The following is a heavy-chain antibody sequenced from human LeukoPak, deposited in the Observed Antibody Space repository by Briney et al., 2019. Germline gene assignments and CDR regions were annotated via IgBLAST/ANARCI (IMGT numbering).Heavy chain of an antibody. CDR1: GGSISSYY. V-gene: IGHV4-59*01. Sequence: SETLSLTCTVSGGSISSYYWTWIRQPPGKGLEWIGYIYNSGSANYNSSLKSRVTISVDTSKNQFSLKLNSVTAADTAVYYCARVRYCSTNRCYDREFDNWGQGTLVTVSS. CDR3: ARVRYCSTNRCYDREFDN. J-gene: IGHJ4*02. CDR2: IYNSGSA. D-gene: IGHD2-2*01.